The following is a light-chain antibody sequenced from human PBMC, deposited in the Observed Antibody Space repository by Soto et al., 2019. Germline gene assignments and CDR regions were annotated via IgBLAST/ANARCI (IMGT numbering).Light chain of an antibody. CDR2: GNS. V-gene: IGLV1-40*01. CDR3: QPYDLRLSGYV. J-gene: IGLJ1*01. CDR1: SSNIGAGYD. Sequence: QSVLTQPPSVSGAPGQRVTISCTGSSSNIGAGYDVHWYQQLPGTAPRLLIYGNSNRPSGVPDRFSGSKSGTSASLAITGLQAEDEADYYCQPYDLRLSGYVFGTGTNVTV.